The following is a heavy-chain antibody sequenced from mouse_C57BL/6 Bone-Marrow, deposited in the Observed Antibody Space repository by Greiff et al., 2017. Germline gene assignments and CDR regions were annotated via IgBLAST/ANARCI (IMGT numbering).Heavy chain of an antibody. CDR3: ARWRIYYGYGGVWWYVDV. Sequence: QVQLQQSGAELARPGASVKLSCKASGYTFTSYGISWVKQRTGQGLEWIGEIYPRSGNTYYNEKFKGKATLTADKSSSTAYMELRSLTSADSAFYCCARWRIYYGYGGVWWYVDVWCTGTTVTVSS. CDR1: GYTFTSYG. CDR2: IYPRSGNT. J-gene: IGHJ1*03. V-gene: IGHV1-81*01. D-gene: IGHD2-2*01.